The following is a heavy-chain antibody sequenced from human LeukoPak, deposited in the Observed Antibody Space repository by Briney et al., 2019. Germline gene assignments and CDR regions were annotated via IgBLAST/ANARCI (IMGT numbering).Heavy chain of an antibody. CDR3: ASHPSKQWLVLIMDV. J-gene: IGHJ6*03. CDR2: ISSSSSYI. D-gene: IGHD6-19*01. CDR1: GFTFSSYS. V-gene: IGHV3-21*01. Sequence: GGSLRLSCAASGFTFSSYSMNWVRQAPGKGLEWVSSISSSSSYIYYADSVKGRFTISRDNAKNSLYLQMNSLRAEDPAVYYCASHPSKQWLVLIMDVWGKGTTVTVSS.